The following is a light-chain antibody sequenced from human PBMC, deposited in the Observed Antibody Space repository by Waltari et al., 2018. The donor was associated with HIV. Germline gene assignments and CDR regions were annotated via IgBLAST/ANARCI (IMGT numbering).Light chain of an antibody. Sequence: QSVLTQPPSVSGAPGQGVTISCIGNRSNIGADYDVHWYQQLPGTAPKLLIYDDTSRLSGVPDRFSGSKSGTSASLAITGLQAEDAADYYCQSYDNSLTVVVGGGTKLTVL. CDR2: DDT. V-gene: IGLV1-40*01. CDR3: QSYDNSLTVV. CDR1: RSNIGADYD. J-gene: IGLJ2*01.